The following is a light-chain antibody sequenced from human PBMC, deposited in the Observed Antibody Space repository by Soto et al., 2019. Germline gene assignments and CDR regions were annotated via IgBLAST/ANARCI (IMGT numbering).Light chain of an antibody. Sequence: QSVLTQPPSVSAAPGQKVTISCSGDSSNIGNNHVSWYQQVPGTAPKLLIYDNNQRPSSVSDRFSGSKSGTSATLGITGLQTGDEADYYCGTWDDSLSACVFASGTKVTVL. V-gene: IGLV1-51*01. CDR3: GTWDDSLSACV. J-gene: IGLJ1*01. CDR1: SSNIGNNH. CDR2: DNN.